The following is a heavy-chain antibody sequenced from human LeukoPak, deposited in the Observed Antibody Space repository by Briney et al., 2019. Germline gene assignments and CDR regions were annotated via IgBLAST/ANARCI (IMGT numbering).Heavy chain of an antibody. V-gene: IGHV3-30-3*01. D-gene: IGHD2-8*01. J-gene: IGHJ3*02. CDR1: GFTFSSYA. CDR2: ISYDGSNK. Sequence: PGGSLGLSCAASGFTFSSYAMHWVRQAPGKGLEWVAVISYDGSNKYYADSVKGRFTISRDNSKNTLYLQMNSLGAEDTAVYYCFCTRDAFDIWGQGTMVTVSS. CDR3: FCTRDAFDI.